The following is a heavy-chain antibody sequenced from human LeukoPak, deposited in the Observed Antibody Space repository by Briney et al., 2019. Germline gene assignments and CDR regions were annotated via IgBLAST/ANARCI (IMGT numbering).Heavy chain of an antibody. CDR1: GFTFSVYG. CDR2: ISYDGSSK. V-gene: IGHV3-30*18. D-gene: IGHD6-13*01. J-gene: IGHJ6*02. Sequence: PGGSLRLSCAASGFTFSVYGMHWVRQAPGKGLEWVAVISYDGSSKYYADSVKGRFTISRDNSNNTMYLQMNSLRVEDTAVYYCAKGRGSRWYGMDVWGQGTTVTVSS. CDR3: AKGRGSRWYGMDV.